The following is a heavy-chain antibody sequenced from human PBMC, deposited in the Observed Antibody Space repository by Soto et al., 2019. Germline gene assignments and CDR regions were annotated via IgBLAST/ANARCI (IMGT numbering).Heavy chain of an antibody. CDR1: GFTFSSYG. D-gene: IGHD2-21*02. Sequence: HPGGSLRLSCAASGFTFSSYGMHWVRQAPGKGLEWVAVISYDGSNKYYADSVKGRFTISRDNSKNTLYLQMNSLRAEDTAVYYCASYCGGDCYISDFDYWGQGTLVTVSS. CDR3: ASYCGGDCYISDFDY. J-gene: IGHJ4*02. CDR2: ISYDGSNK. V-gene: IGHV3-30*03.